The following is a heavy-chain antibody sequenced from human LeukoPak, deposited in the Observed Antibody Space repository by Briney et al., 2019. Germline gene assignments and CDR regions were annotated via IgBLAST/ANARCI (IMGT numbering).Heavy chain of an antibody. D-gene: IGHD5-24*01. Sequence: GGSLRLSCAASGFILKKYWMNWVRQVPRKGGECLANIKEDGSETYYADSVKGRFTISRDNPKNLLFLKINSLRGEDRAVYYCAKETPRRGETRDGYRWGQGTVVTVSS. CDR1: GFILKKYW. J-gene: IGHJ4*02. V-gene: IGHV3-7*01. CDR2: IKEDGSET. CDR3: AKETPRRGETRDGYR.